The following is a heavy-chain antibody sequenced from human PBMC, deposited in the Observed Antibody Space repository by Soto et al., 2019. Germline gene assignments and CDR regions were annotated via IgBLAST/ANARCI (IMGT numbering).Heavy chain of an antibody. D-gene: IGHD5-12*01. J-gene: IGHJ4*02. Sequence: QVQLVQSGAEVKKPGSSVKVSCKASGGTFSSYTISWVRQAPGQGLEWMGRIIPILGIANYAQKFQGRVTITADKSTSTAYMELSSLRSEDTAVYYCARRYGYNNRFDYWGQGTLVTVSS. V-gene: IGHV1-69*02. CDR2: IIPILGIA. CDR3: ARRYGYNNRFDY. CDR1: GGTFSSYT.